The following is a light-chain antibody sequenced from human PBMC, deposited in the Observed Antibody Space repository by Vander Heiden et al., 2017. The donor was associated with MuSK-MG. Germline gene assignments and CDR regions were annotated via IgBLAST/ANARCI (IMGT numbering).Light chain of an antibody. Sequence: SSELPQDPAVSVALGQTVRITCQGDSLRSYYASWYQQKPGQAPVLVSYGKNNRPSGIPDRFSGSSAGNTASFTITGAQAEDEADYDCNYRDSSGNHWVFGGGTKLTVL. CDR1: SLRSYY. CDR3: NYRDSSGNHWV. V-gene: IGLV3-19*01. CDR2: GKN. J-gene: IGLJ3*02.